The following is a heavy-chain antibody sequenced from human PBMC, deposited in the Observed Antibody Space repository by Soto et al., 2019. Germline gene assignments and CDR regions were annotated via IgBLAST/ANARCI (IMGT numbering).Heavy chain of an antibody. V-gene: IGHV3-43*01. CDR3: AATPPRNGVFYFDY. J-gene: IGHJ4*02. Sequence: GGSLRLSCAAYGFTFDDYTMTWVRQAPGKGLEWVSLISWNGGSTYYADSVKGRSTISRDNSKNSLNLQMNSLRTEDTALYYCAATPPRNGVFYFDYWGQGTLVTVSS. CDR1: GFTFDDYT. CDR2: ISWNGGST. D-gene: IGHD2-8*01.